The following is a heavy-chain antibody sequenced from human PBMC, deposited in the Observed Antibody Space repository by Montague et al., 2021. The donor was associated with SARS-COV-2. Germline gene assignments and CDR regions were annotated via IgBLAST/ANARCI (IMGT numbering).Heavy chain of an antibody. V-gene: IGHV3-30*04. Sequence: SLRLSCAASGFTFSSYAMHWVRQAPGKGLEWVAVISYDGGNKYYADSVKGRFTISRDNSKNTLYLQMNSLRAEDTAVYYCASLLLWFGEFRAFDYWGQGTLVTVSS. D-gene: IGHD3-10*01. CDR1: GFTFSSYA. CDR2: ISYDGGNK. CDR3: ASLLLWFGEFRAFDY. J-gene: IGHJ4*02.